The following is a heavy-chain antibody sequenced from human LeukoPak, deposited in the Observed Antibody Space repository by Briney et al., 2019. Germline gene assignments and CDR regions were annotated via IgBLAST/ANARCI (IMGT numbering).Heavy chain of an antibody. Sequence: GGSLRLSCAASGFTFSSDSMNWVRQAPGKGLEWVSSISSSSSDIYYADSVKGRFTISRDNAKNSLYLQMNSLRAEDTAVYYCARDLLRYFDWLGWFDPWGQGTLVTVSS. D-gene: IGHD3-9*01. CDR2: ISSSSSDI. CDR3: ARDLLRYFDWLGWFDP. J-gene: IGHJ5*02. V-gene: IGHV3-21*01. CDR1: GFTFSSDS.